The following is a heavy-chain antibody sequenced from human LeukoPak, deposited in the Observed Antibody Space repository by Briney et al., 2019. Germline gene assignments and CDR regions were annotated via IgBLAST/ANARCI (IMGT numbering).Heavy chain of an antibody. V-gene: IGHV3-43*02. D-gene: IGHD2-2*01. CDR3: AKDLSDLEPAAMWALFTYGMDV. J-gene: IGHJ6*02. CDR2: ISGDGGST. CDR1: GFTFDDYA. Sequence: GGSLRLSCAASGFTFDDYAMHWVRQAPGKGLEWVSLISGDGGSTYYADSVKGRFTISRDNSKNSLYLQMNSLRTEDTALYYCAKDLSDLEPAAMWALFTYGMDVWGQGTTVTVSS.